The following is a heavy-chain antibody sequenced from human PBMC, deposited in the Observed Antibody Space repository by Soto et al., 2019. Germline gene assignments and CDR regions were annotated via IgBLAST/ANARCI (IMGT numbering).Heavy chain of an antibody. D-gene: IGHD6-6*01. V-gene: IGHV3-23*01. CDR1: GFTFISYA. CDR3: AKAEYSSQYYYGMDV. CDR2: ITGSGSGYNT. Sequence: GGSLRLSCAASGFTFISYAISWVRLAPGKGLEWVSTITGSGSGYNTFYTDSVKGRFSISRDNSENTVYLQMNSLRAEDTAMYFCAKAEYSSQYYYGMDVWGHGTAVTVSS. J-gene: IGHJ6*02.